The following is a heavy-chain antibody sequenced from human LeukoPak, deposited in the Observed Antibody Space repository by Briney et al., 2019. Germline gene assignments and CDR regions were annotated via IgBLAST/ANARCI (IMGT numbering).Heavy chain of an antibody. CDR2: ISSSSSTI. V-gene: IGHV3-48*01. CDR1: GFSFSSHG. Sequence: GGSLRLSCAGSGFSFSSHGMNWVRQAPGKGLEWVPYISSSSSTIYYADSVKGRFTISRDNAKNSLYLQMNSLRAEDTAVYYCARAGTMIVVGDYFDYWGQGTLVTVSS. D-gene: IGHD3-22*01. J-gene: IGHJ4*02. CDR3: ARAGTMIVVGDYFDY.